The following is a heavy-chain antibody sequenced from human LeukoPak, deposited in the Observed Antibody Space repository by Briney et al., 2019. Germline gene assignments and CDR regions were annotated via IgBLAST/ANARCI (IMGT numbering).Heavy chain of an antibody. CDR1: GDSISSAFYY. V-gene: IGHV4-31*03. Sequence: PSQTLSLTCTVSGDSISSAFYYWSWIRQHPGKGLEWIGYIYHSGTTYYNPSLKTRVTMSLDTSRNQFSLKVYSVNAADTAVYYCARNLGAVVTPGWAYDIWGQGKMVTVSS. D-gene: IGHD4-23*01. CDR3: ARNLGAVVTPGWAYDI. CDR2: IYHSGTT. J-gene: IGHJ3*02.